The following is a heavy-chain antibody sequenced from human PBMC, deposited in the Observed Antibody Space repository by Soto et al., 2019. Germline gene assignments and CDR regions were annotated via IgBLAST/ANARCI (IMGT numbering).Heavy chain of an antibody. Sequence: GGSLRLSCAASGFPFSLYAMSWVRQAPGKGLEWVSGISGSGDTTYYADSVRGRFSISRDNSKNTLYLQMNSLRAEDTAVYYCAKGEFGKVNKGSWGQGALVTVSS. CDR1: GFPFSLYA. J-gene: IGHJ5*02. CDR2: ISGSGDTT. D-gene: IGHD3-3*01. V-gene: IGHV3-23*01. CDR3: AKGEFGKVNKGS.